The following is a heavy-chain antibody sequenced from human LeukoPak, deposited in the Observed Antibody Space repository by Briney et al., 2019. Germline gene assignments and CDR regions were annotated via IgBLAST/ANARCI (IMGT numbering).Heavy chain of an antibody. V-gene: IGHV4-59*12. CDR3: ARGPLRVGTDY. CDR1: GGSISSYY. J-gene: IGHJ4*02. Sequence: SETLSLTCTVSGGSISSYYWSWIRQPPGKGLEWIGYIYYSGSTNYNPSLKSRVTISVDTSKNQFSLKLSSVTAADTAVYYCARGPLRVGTDYWGQGTLVTVSS. CDR2: IYYSGST. D-gene: IGHD2-15*01.